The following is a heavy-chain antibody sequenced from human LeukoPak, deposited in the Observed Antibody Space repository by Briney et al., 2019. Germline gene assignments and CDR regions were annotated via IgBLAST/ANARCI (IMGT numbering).Heavy chain of an antibody. CDR2: ISPSGSST. J-gene: IGHJ5*02. Sequence: SGGSLRLSCAASGFTFSGYTMNWVRQAPGKGLEWVSSISPSGSSTWNADSVKGRFSISRDNAKNSVSLQMYSLGAEDTAAYYCAKDLVPFDPWGQGTLVTVSS. CDR1: GFTFSGYT. V-gene: IGHV3-21*04. CDR3: AKDLVPFDP.